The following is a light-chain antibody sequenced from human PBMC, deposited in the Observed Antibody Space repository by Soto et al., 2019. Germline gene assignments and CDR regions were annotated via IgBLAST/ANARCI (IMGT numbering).Light chain of an antibody. CDR1: SSDVGGYNY. Sequence: QSALTQPRSVSGSPGQSVTISCTGTSSDVGGYNYVSWYQQHPGKAPKLMIYDVTKRPSGVPVRFSGSKSGNTASLTISGLQAEDEADYYCCSYAGSVLFGGGTKLTVL. V-gene: IGLV2-11*01. J-gene: IGLJ2*01. CDR3: CSYAGSVL. CDR2: DVT.